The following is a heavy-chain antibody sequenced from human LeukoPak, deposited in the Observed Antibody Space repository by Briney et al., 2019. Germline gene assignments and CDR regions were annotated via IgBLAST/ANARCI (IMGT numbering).Heavy chain of an antibody. D-gene: IGHD7-27*01. CDR2: IYPDDSDT. Sequence: GESLKISCKASGYTFTGDWIAWVRQMPGKGLEWMGIIYPDDSDTRYSPSFQGQVTISADKSINTAHLQWSSLKASDTAMYYCARQTGDLSIGAFDIWGQGTMVTVSS. CDR1: GYTFTGDW. V-gene: IGHV5-51*01. J-gene: IGHJ3*02. CDR3: ARQTGDLSIGAFDI.